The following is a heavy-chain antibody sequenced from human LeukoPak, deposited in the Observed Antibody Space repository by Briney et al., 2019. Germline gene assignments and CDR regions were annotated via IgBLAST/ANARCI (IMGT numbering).Heavy chain of an antibody. CDR3: AKGSSSGWPYFFDY. CDR2: VSGGSGSST. CDR1: GFTFGDYA. D-gene: IGHD6-19*01. V-gene: IGHV3-23*01. J-gene: IGHJ4*02. Sequence: GGTLRLSCTTSGFTFGDYAMSWFRQAPGQGLDWFSAVSGGSGSSTYYADAVKGRFTISRDNSKTTLYLEMNSLRAEDTAVYYCAKGSSSGWPYFFDYWGQGTLVTVSS.